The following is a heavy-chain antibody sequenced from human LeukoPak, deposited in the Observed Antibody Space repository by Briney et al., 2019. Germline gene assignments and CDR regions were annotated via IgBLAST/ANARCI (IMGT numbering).Heavy chain of an antibody. CDR2: IIPIFGTA. CDR3: ARDHVNWFDP. J-gene: IGHJ5*02. V-gene: IGHV1-69*05. Sequence: ASVKVSCKASGGTFSSYAISWVRQAPGQGLEWMGGIIPIFGTANYAQKFQGRVTITTDESTSTAYVELSSLRSEDTAVYYCARDHVNWFDPWGQGTLVTVSS. CDR1: GGTFSSYA.